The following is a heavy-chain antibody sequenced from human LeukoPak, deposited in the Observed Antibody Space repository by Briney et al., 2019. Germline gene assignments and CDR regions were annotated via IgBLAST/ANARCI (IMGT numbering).Heavy chain of an antibody. Sequence: ASVKLSCKAAGYTFTSYGISWVRQAPGQGLGWMGWISAYNGNTNYAQKLQGRVTMTTDTSTSTAYMELRSLRSDDTAVYYCARSNAVSGYSYGSDYWGQGTLVTVSS. CDR3: ARSNAVSGYSYGSDY. J-gene: IGHJ4*02. V-gene: IGHV1-18*04. D-gene: IGHD5-18*01. CDR2: ISAYNGNT. CDR1: GYTFTSYG.